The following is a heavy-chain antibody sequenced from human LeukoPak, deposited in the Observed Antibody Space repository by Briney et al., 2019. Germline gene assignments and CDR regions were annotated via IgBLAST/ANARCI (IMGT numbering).Heavy chain of an antibody. CDR3: TRHHQKRLQSEEPYYYYYYMDV. CDR2: IRSKANSCAT. V-gene: IGHV3-73*01. D-gene: IGHD4-11*01. Sequence: PGGSLRLSCAASGFTFSGSAMHWVRQASGKGLEWVGRIRSKANSCATAYAASVKGRFTISRDDSKNTAYLQMNSLKTEDTAVYYCTRHHQKRLQSEEPYYYYYYMDVWGKGTTVTVSS. CDR1: GFTFSGSA. J-gene: IGHJ6*03.